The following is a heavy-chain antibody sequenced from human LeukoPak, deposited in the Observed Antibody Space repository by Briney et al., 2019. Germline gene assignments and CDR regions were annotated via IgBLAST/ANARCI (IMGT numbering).Heavy chain of an antibody. CDR1: GFTFSNFN. J-gene: IGHJ5*02. Sequence: GGSLRLSCAAYGFTFSNFNMHWVRQAPGKGPEWVAFIMFDGSNTKYADSVKGRFTISRDNSKNTLYLQMNSLRAEDTAVYYCAKDRWGGSSGGGWFDPWGQGTLVTVSS. CDR3: AKDRWGGSSGGGWFDP. D-gene: IGHD1-26*01. CDR2: IMFDGSNT. V-gene: IGHV3-30*02.